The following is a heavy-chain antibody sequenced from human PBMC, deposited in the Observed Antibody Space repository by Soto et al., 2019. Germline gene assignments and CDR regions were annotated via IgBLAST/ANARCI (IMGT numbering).Heavy chain of an antibody. V-gene: IGHV1-46*01. CDR3: ARNLAACDY. CDR1: GYTFTNSY. CDR2: LNPNGGST. D-gene: IGHD6-6*01. Sequence: QVQLVQSGAEVKKPGASVKVSCKASGYTFTNSYIHWVRQAPGQGLEWMALLNPNGGSTNYAQNFQGRVTVTTDTSTSTVYMELTSLISEDTAVYYCARNLAACDYWGQGTLVTVSS. J-gene: IGHJ4*02.